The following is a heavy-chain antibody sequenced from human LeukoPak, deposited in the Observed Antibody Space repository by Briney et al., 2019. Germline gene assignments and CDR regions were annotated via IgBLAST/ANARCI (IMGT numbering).Heavy chain of an antibody. V-gene: IGHV4-39*01. CDR2: IYYSGSS. D-gene: IGHD5-18*01. Sequence: SSETLSLTCTVSGGSISSSSHYWGWTRQPPGKGLEWIGSIYYSGSSYYNPSLKSRVTISVHTSKNQFSLKLSSVTAADTAVYYCARHVDTATDYFDYWGQGTLVTVSS. CDR3: ARHVDTATDYFDY. CDR1: GGSISSSSHY. J-gene: IGHJ4*02.